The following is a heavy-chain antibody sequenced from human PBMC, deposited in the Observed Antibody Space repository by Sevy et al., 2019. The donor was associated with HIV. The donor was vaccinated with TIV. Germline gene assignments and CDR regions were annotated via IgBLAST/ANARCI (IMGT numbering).Heavy chain of an antibody. CDR2: ISYDGSNK. V-gene: IGHV3-30*18. CDR3: AKDRGGSYYTGGLFFGFDY. D-gene: IGHD1-26*01. Sequence: GGSLRLSCAASGFTFSNYGMHWVRQAPGKGLEWVAVISYDGSNKYYADSVKGRFTISRDNSKNTLYLQMNSLRTEDTAVYYCAKDRGGSYYTGGLFFGFDYWGQRTLVTVSS. J-gene: IGHJ4*02. CDR1: GFTFSNYG.